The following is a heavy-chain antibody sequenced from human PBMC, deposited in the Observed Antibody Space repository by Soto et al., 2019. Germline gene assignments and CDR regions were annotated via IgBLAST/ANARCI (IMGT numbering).Heavy chain of an antibody. Sequence: QVHLQESGPGLVKPSGTLSLTCAVSSGSISSSNWWSWVRQPPGKGLEWIGEVYHSGSTNYNPSLKSRVTISVDKSKNQFSLKLSSVTAADTAVYYCARAIAALDYYYYMDVWGKGTTVTVSS. CDR2: VYHSGST. D-gene: IGHD6-6*01. V-gene: IGHV4-4*02. CDR1: SGSISSSNW. J-gene: IGHJ6*03. CDR3: ARAIAALDYYYYMDV.